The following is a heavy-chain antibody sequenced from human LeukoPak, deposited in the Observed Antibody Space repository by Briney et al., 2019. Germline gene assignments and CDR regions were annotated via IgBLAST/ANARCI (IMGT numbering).Heavy chain of an antibody. J-gene: IGHJ4*02. D-gene: IGHD1-1*01. CDR1: GGSFSGYY. Sequence: PSETLSLTCAVYGGSFSGYYWTWIRQPPGKGLEWIGEINHTGSTDYNPSLKSRVTISVDTSKNQFSLKLSSVTAADTAVYFCARRAYSAAYWKHFDYWGQGTLVTVSS. V-gene: IGHV4-34*01. CDR2: INHTGST. CDR3: ARRAYSAAYWKHFDY.